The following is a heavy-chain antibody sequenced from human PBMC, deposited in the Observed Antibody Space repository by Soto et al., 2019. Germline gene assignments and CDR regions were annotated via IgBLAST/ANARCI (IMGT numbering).Heavy chain of an antibody. J-gene: IGHJ4*02. D-gene: IGHD6-6*01. V-gene: IGHV5-51*01. CDR2: IYPGDSDT. Sequence: GASLKISCKGSGYSFTSYWIGWVRQMPGKGLEWMGIIYPGDSDTRYSPSFQGQVTISADKSISTAYLQWSSLKASDTAMYYCARQFDSSSLKIDYWGQGTLVTVSS. CDR3: ARQFDSSSLKIDY. CDR1: GYSFTSYW.